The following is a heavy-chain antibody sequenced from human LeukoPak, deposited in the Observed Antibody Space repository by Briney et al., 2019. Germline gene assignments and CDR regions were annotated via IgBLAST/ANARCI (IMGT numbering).Heavy chain of an antibody. J-gene: IGHJ4*02. CDR2: IYYSGST. D-gene: IGHD4-17*01. V-gene: IGHV4-31*03. CDR3: ASLGHYGDYGGY. Sequence: TSETLSLTCTVSGGSISSGGYYWSWIRQHPGKGLEWIGYIYYSGSTYYNPSLKSRVTISVDTSKNQFSLKLSSVTAADTAVYYCASLGHYGDYGGYWGQGTLVTVSS. CDR1: GGSISSGGYY.